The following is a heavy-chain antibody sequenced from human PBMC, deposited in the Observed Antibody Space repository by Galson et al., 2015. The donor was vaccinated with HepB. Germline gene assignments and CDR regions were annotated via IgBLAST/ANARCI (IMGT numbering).Heavy chain of an antibody. J-gene: IGHJ4*02. CDR2: VSPYSGDT. V-gene: IGHV1-2*06. CDR1: GYTFVDYY. D-gene: IGHD3-10*01. CDR3: ARDVMVRGVIHYFDY. Sequence: SVTVSCKASGYTFVDYYIHWVRQAPGQGLEWMGRVSPYSGDTSYAQKFQGRVTTTRDTSITTVYMALSSLRPDDTAMYYCARDVMVRGVIHYFDYWGQGTLVTVSS.